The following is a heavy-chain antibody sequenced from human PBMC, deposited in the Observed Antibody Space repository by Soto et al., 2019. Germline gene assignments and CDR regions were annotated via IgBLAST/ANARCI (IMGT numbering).Heavy chain of an antibody. D-gene: IGHD6-6*01. CDR2: MSYDGSNK. Sequence: QVQLVESGGGVVQPGRSLRLSCAASGFTFSSYGMHWVRQAPGKGLEWVAVMSYDGSNKYYADSVKGRFTISRDNSKNTLYLQMNSLRAEDTAVYYCAKMSFYSSSSYFDYWGQGTLVTVSS. V-gene: IGHV3-30*18. CDR1: GFTFSSYG. J-gene: IGHJ4*02. CDR3: AKMSFYSSSSYFDY.